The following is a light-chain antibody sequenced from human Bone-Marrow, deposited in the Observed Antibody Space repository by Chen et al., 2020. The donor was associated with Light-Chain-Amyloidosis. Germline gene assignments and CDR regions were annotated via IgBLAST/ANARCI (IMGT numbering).Light chain of an antibody. CDR1: SSDVGGDNH. CDR2: EVT. Sequence: SVLTPPASVSGSPGQSITLSCTGTSSDVGGDNHVSWYQQHPDKAPKLMIYEVTNRPSWVPDRFSGSKSDNTASLTISGLQTEDEADYFCSSYTITNTLVFGSGTRVTVL. CDR3: SSYTITNTLV. V-gene: IGLV2-14*01. J-gene: IGLJ1*01.